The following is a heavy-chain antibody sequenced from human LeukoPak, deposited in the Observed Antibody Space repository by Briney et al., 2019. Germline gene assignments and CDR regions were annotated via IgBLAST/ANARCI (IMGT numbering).Heavy chain of an antibody. D-gene: IGHD4-11*01. V-gene: IGHV1-2*02. CDR2: INPSSGGT. CDR1: GYSLNAYY. J-gene: IGHJ4*02. Sequence: ASVKVSCKASGYSLNAYYMHWVRQAPGQGLEWMGWINPSSGGTKYAQKFQGRVTMARATSISTTYMELSRLTSDDTAVYYCARGLGLDYWGQGTLVT. CDR3: ARGLGLDY.